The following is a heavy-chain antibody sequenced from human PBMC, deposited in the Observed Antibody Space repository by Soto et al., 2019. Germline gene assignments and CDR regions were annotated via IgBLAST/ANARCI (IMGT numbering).Heavy chain of an antibody. CDR1: GFTFSSYA. CDR3: ARDYYKYYDSSGYYRSPAY. Sequence: GSLRLSCAASGFTFSSYAMHWVRQAPGKGLEWVALISYDGSDKDYADSVKGRFTISRDNSRNTLFLQMNSLRAEDTAVYYCARDYYKYYDSSGYYRSPAYWGQGSLVTVSS. V-gene: IGHV3-30-3*01. CDR2: ISYDGSDK. J-gene: IGHJ4*02. D-gene: IGHD3-22*01.